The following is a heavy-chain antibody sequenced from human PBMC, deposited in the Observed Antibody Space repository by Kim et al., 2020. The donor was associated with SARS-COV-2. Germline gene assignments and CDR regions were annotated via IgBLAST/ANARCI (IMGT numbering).Heavy chain of an antibody. J-gene: IGHJ6*02. Sequence: ASVKVSCKASGYTFTSYDINWVRQATGQGLEWMGWMNPNSGNTGYAQKFQGRVTMTRNTSISTAYMELSSLRSEDTAVYYCARKGEHRIQLWFYYYYGMDVWGQGTTVTVSS. V-gene: IGHV1-8*01. CDR3: ARKGEHRIQLWFYYYYGMDV. CDR2: MNPNSGNT. CDR1: GYTFTSYD. D-gene: IGHD5-18*01.